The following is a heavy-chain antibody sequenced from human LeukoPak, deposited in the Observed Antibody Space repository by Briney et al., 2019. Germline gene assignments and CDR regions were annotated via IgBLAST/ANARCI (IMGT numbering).Heavy chain of an antibody. CDR2: MYYSGST. D-gene: IGHD5-12*01. J-gene: IGHJ4*02. CDR3: ARSLFGYSGYDFPGY. V-gene: IGHV4-59*01. CDR1: GGSISSYY. Sequence: PSETLSLTCSVSGGSISSYYWSWIRQPPGKGLEWIGYMYYSGSTNYNPSLKSRVTVSVDTSKNQFSLKLRSVTAADTAVYYCARSLFGYSGYDFPGYWGQGTLVTVSS.